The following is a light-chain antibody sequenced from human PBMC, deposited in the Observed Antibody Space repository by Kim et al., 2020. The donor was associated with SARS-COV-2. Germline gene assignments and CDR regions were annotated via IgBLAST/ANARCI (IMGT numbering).Light chain of an antibody. J-gene: IGLJ1*01. CDR2: DSN. CDR3: STWDGRLSAGV. V-gene: IGLV1-51*01. Sequence: GEKVTFSCSGSSSNIGTNDVSWYQQFPGRAPKHLIYDSNKRPSGVPDRFSGSKSGTSATLGITGLQPGDEADYYCSTWDGRLSAGVFGTGTKVTVL. CDR1: SSNIGTND.